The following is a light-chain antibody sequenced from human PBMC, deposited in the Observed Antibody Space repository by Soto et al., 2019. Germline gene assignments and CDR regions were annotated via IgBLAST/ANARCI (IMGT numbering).Light chain of an antibody. V-gene: IGKV2-28*01. CDR3: MQALLAWT. Sequence: MVMTHSPLSLPFTPGASASISCRSSQSLLHTNGYSYLDWHVQKPGQSPHLLTYLCSHRASGVPDRLSGSGSGTDFTLKSSRVDAEDVGVYYHMQALLAWTFGQGTKVEIK. CDR1: QSLLHTNGYSY. J-gene: IGKJ1*01. CDR2: LCS.